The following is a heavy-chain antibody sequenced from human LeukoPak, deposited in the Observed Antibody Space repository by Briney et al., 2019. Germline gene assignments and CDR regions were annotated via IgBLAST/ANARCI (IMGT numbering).Heavy chain of an antibody. CDR1: GFTFSSYA. CDR3: VKDDPQYNWNPPHFDY. D-gene: IGHD1-20*01. J-gene: IGHJ4*02. Sequence: PGGSLRLSCSASGFTFSSYAMHWVRQAPGKGLEYVSAISSSGGSTYYADSVKGRFTISRDNSKNTLYLQMSSLRAEDTAVYYCVKDDPQYNWNPPHFDYWGQGTLVTVSS. V-gene: IGHV3-64D*06. CDR2: ISSSGGST.